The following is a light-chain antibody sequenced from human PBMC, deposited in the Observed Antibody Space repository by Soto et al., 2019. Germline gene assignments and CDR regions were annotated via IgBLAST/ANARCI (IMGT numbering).Light chain of an antibody. J-gene: IGKJ2*01. V-gene: IGKV3-15*01. Sequence: EIVMTQSPASLSVSPGDGATLSCRASQSVASNVAWYQQKPGQGPRLLIHGASTRAVGVPARFSGSGSGTDFALTISSLQSEDFAGYYCQQYHNCPPQYPLGQGTKLQIK. CDR1: QSVASN. CDR2: GAS. CDR3: QQYHNCPPQYP.